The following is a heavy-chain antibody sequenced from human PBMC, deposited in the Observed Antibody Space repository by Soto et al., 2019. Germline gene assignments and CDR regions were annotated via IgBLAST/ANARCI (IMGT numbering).Heavy chain of an antibody. D-gene: IGHD6-6*01. CDR2: INSDGSST. V-gene: IGHV3-74*01. CDR3: ATGGSSLNFDS. J-gene: IGHJ4*02. Sequence: LRLSCAASGFTFRSYWMQWVRQAPGKGLVWVSWINSDGSSTSYADSVKGRFTISRDNAKNTLYLQMNSLRAEDTAVYYCATGGSSLNFDSWGQGTLVTVSS. CDR1: GFTFRSYW.